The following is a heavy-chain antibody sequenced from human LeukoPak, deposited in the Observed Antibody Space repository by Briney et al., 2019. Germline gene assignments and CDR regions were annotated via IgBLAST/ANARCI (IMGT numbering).Heavy chain of an antibody. CDR1: GSSISSGGYY. CDR3: ARDSGELLWFGESPYGMDV. V-gene: IGHV4-31*03. D-gene: IGHD3-10*01. J-gene: IGHJ6*02. Sequence: SETLSLTCTVSGSSISSGGYYWSWIRQHPGKGLEWIGYIYYSGSTYYNPSLKSRVTISVDTSKNQFSLKLSSVTAADTAVYYCARDSGELLWFGESPYGMDVWGQGTTVTVSS. CDR2: IYYSGST.